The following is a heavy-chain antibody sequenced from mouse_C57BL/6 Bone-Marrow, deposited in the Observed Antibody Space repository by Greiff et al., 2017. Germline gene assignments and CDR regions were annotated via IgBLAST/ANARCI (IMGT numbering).Heavy chain of an antibody. CDR2: ISSGGSYT. J-gene: IGHJ4*01. V-gene: IGHV5-6*02. CDR3: ARQGYYAMDY. Sequence: DVKLVESGGDLVKPGGSLKFSCAASGFTFSSYGMSWVRQTPDKRLEWVATISSGGSYTYYPDSVKGRFTISRDNAKNTLYLQMSSLKSEDTAMYYCARQGYYAMDYWGQGTSVTVSS. CDR1: GFTFSSYG.